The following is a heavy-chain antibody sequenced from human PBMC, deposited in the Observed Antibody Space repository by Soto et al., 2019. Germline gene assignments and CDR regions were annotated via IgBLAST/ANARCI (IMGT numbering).Heavy chain of an antibody. J-gene: IGHJ6*03. CDR2: ISGSGQTE. V-gene: IGHV3-23*01. Sequence: EVQLLESGGNLVLQGGSLRLPCTVSGYSFRDHGMQWVRQALGQGLQWVSSISGSGQTEYYAHSVKRRFIISRDDSGSTRFLQMHNLRADDTALYYCAKAVRSTEECFYYMDVWGKGTKVTVSS. CDR3: AKAVRSTEECFYYMDV. D-gene: IGHD3-10*01. CDR1: GYSFRDHG.